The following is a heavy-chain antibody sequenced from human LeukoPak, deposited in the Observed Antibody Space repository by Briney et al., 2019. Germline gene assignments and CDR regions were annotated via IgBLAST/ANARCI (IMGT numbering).Heavy chain of an antibody. Sequence: GGSLRLSCEGSAFIFSGHWMNWVRQTPGKGLEWVASIKEDGSERQYVDSVKGRFSISRDNTKGSLFLQLNSLRAEDTAVYYCARDHHPRGVGAIAWGQGTLVTVSS. V-gene: IGHV3-7*03. CDR1: AFIFSGHW. D-gene: IGHD1-26*01. CDR2: IKEDGSER. CDR3: ARDHHPRGVGAIA. J-gene: IGHJ5*02.